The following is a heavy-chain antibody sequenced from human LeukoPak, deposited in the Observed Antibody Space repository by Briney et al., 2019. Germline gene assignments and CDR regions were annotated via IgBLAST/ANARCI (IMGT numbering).Heavy chain of an antibody. Sequence: GGSLRLSCAASGFTFSSYDMHWVRPAAGKGLEWVGRIKSRTDGGTTDYTAPVKGRFTISRDDSGNTLYLQMNSLKTEDTAVYYCTTDWSGGGDHWGQGTLVTVSS. V-gene: IGHV3-15*01. CDR1: GFTFSSYD. D-gene: IGHD3-3*01. CDR3: TTDWSGGGDH. CDR2: IKSRTDGGTT. J-gene: IGHJ4*02.